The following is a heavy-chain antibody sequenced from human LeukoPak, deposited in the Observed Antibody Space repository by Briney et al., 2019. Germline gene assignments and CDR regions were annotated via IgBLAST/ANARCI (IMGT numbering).Heavy chain of an antibody. D-gene: IGHD5-24*01. V-gene: IGHV3-43*02. CDR3: AKDTVDGYHAIDI. J-gene: IGHJ3*02. CDR1: GFTFDEYA. Sequence: LPGGSLTLSCAASGFTFDEYAMHWVGPAPGESLEWVSLISGDGGSTYSADPVKGPFTISRNNSKNSLYLQMNSLRTEDTALYYCAKDTVDGYHAIDIWGQGKMVTVSS. CDR2: ISGDGGST.